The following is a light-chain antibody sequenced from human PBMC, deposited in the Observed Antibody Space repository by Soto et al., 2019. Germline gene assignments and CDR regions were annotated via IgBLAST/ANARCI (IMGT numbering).Light chain of an antibody. CDR3: QHYGRSRT. Sequence: EIVLTQSPGTLSLSPGERATLSCRASQSVSSSFLGWYQQKPGQAPRLLIHGASSRATGIPDRFSGSGSGPDFTLTISRLEPEDFAVYYCQHYGRSRTFGQGTKVEIK. CDR2: GAS. V-gene: IGKV3-20*01. CDR1: QSVSSSF. J-gene: IGKJ1*01.